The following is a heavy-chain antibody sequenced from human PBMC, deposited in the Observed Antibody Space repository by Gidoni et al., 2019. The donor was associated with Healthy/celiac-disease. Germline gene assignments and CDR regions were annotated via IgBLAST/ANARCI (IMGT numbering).Heavy chain of an antibody. J-gene: IGHJ4*02. D-gene: IGHD1-26*01. Sequence: QVQLVESGGGLVKPGGSLRLSCAASGFTFSHYYMSWIRQAPGKGLEWVSYISCSSSYTNYADSVKGRFTISRDNAKNSLYLQMNSLRAEDTAVYYCARAGSKWEPQDWGQGTLVTVSS. CDR1: GFTFSHYY. CDR3: ARAGSKWEPQD. CDR2: ISCSSSYT. V-gene: IGHV3-11*06.